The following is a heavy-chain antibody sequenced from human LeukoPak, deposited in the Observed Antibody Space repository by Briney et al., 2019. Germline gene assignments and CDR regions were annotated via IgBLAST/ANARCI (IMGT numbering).Heavy chain of an antibody. CDR1: GRPISSNSYH. CDR2: YYYSGNT. D-gene: IGHD2-2*01. V-gene: IGHV4-39*01. J-gene: IGHJ5*02. Sequence: SETLTLTCTVSGRPISSNSYHWARIRQPPGKVLVWIGCYYYSGNTYYNPSLNRRVTISVDTSKNQLSLKLSSVTAADTAVYYCARPVRCSSISCYASFWFDPWGEGTLVTVYS. CDR3: ARPVRCSSISCYASFWFDP.